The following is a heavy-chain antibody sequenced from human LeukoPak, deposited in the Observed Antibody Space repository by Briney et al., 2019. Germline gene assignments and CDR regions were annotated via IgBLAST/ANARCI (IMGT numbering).Heavy chain of an antibody. CDR1: GITFSSYA. CDR3: AKARRGYSYGSYYFDY. D-gene: IGHD5-18*01. J-gene: IGHJ4*02. Sequence: PGGSLRLSCAASGITFSSYAMSWVRQAPGKGLEWVSAISGSGGSTYYADSVKGRFTISRDNSKNTLYLQMNSLRAEDTAVYYCAKARRGYSYGSYYFDYWGQGTLVTVSS. CDR2: ISGSGGST. V-gene: IGHV3-23*01.